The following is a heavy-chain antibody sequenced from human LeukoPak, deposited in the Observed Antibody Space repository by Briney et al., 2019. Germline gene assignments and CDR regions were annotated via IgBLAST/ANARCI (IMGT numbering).Heavy chain of an antibody. CDR3: ARDPSGWELPTDY. V-gene: IGHV1-2*02. CDR2: INPNCGGT. J-gene: IGHJ4*02. D-gene: IGHD1-26*01. CDR1: GYTFTGYC. Sequence: ASVKVSCKASGYTFTGYCMHWVRQAPGQGLEWMGWINPNCGGTNYAQKFQGRVTMTRDTSISTAYMELSRLRSDDTAVYYCARDPSGWELPTDYWGQGTLVTVSS.